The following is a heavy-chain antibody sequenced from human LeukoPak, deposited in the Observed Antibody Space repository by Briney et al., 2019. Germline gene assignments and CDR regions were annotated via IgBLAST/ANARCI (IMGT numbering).Heavy chain of an antibody. D-gene: IGHD4/OR15-4a*01. V-gene: IGHV1-46*01. CDR1: GYTVIMYY. J-gene: IGHJ4*01. CDR2: VNPSGGST. CDR3: ARGKTMGDY. Sequence: ASVKVSCKASGYTVIMYYIHWVRQAPGQGLEWMGTVNPSGGSTNYAQKFQGRITMTRDTSTSTVYMELSSLKSEDTAVYYCARGKTMGDYWGHGTRVTVSS.